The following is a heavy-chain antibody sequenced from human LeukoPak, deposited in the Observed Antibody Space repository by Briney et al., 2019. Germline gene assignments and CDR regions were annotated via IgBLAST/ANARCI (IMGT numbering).Heavy chain of an antibody. CDR1: GGSISSSSYY. V-gene: IGHV4-39*07. D-gene: IGHD3-22*01. Sequence: SEALSLTCTVSGGSISSSSYYWGWIRQPPGKGLEWIGSIYYSGSTYYNPSLKSRVTISVDTSKNQFSLKLNSVTAADTAVYYCARGLPPPNYYDSSGYYYLHWFDPWGQGTLVTVSS. CDR3: ARGLPPPNYYDSSGYYYLHWFDP. J-gene: IGHJ5*02. CDR2: IYYSGST.